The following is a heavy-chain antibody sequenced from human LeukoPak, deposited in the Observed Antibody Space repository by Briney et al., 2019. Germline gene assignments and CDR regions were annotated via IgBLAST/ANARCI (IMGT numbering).Heavy chain of an antibody. V-gene: IGHV1-18*01. Sequence: AVKVSCKASGYTFTSYGISWVRQAPGQGLEWMGWISAYNGNTNYAQKLQGRVTMTTDTSTSTAYMELRSLRSDDTAVYYCAREYYDFWSAYYFDYWGQGTLVTVSS. D-gene: IGHD3-3*01. CDR2: ISAYNGNT. CDR3: AREYYDFWSAYYFDY. CDR1: GYTFTSYG. J-gene: IGHJ4*02.